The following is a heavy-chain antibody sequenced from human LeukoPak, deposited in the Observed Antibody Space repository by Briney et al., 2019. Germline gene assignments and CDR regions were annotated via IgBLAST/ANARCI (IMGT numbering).Heavy chain of an antibody. CDR1: GGSFSGYY. CDR3: ARGLGYDFWSGYYAKDY. V-gene: IGHV4-34*01. D-gene: IGHD3-3*01. Sequence: PSETLSLTCAVYGGSFSGYYWSWIRQPPGKGLEWIGEINHSGSTNYNPSLKSRVTISVDTSKNQFSLKLSSVTAADTAVYYCARGLGYDFWSGYYAKDYWGQGTLVTVSS. CDR2: INHSGST. J-gene: IGHJ4*02.